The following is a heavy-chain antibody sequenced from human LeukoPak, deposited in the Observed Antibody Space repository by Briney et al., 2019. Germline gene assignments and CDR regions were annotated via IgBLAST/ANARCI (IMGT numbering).Heavy chain of an antibody. CDR1: GGSFSGYY. Sequence: PSETLSLTCAVYGGSFSGYYWSWIRQPPGKGLEWIGETNHSGSTNYNPSLKSRVTISVDTSKNQFSLKLSSVTAADTAVYYCARGKRVLRYFDWLSAFDYWGQGTLVTVSS. D-gene: IGHD3-9*01. V-gene: IGHV4-34*01. J-gene: IGHJ4*02. CDR2: TNHSGST. CDR3: ARGKRVLRYFDWLSAFDY.